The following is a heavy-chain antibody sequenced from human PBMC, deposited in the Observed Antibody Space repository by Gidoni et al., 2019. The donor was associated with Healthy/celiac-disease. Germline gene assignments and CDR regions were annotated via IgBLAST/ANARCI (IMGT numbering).Heavy chain of an antibody. CDR3: AKGWQGAAGLYYYYGMDV. Sequence: EVQLVESGGGLVQPGRSLRLSCAASGFTFEDYAMHWVRQAPGKGLEWVSGISWNSGSIGYADSVKCRFTISRDNAKNSLYLQMNSLRAEDTALYYCAKGWQGAAGLYYYYGMDVWGQGTTVTVSS. CDR2: ISWNSGSI. D-gene: IGHD6-25*01. J-gene: IGHJ6*02. V-gene: IGHV3-9*01. CDR1: GFTFEDYA.